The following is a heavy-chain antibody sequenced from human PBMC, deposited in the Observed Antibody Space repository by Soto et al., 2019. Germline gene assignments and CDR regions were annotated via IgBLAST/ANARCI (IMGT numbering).Heavy chain of an antibody. Sequence: SETLSLTCTVSGGSISSGGYYWSWIRQHPGKGLEWIGYIYYSGSTYYNPSLKSRVTISVDTSKNQFSLKLSSVTAADTAVYYCARGLVATIDIHRFHIWGQAPLVT. V-gene: IGHV4-31*03. CDR1: GGSISSGGYY. D-gene: IGHD5-12*01. CDR2: IYYSGST. CDR3: ARGLVATIDIHRFHI. J-gene: IGHJ3*02.